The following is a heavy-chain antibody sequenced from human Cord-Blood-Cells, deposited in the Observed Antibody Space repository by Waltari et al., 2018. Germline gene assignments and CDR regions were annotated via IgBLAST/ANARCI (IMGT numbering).Heavy chain of an antibody. D-gene: IGHD3-22*01. CDR2: SIPIFGTA. CDR1: GGTFSSYA. J-gene: IGHJ4*02. Sequence: QVQLVQSGAEVKKPGSSVKVSCKASGGTFSSYAISWVRQAPGQGLEWMGGSIPIFGTANYAQKFQGSVRITADESTRTAYMELSSLRSEDTAVYYCARETYYYDSSGYSTPYYFDYWGQGTLVTVSS. V-gene: IGHV1-69*01. CDR3: ARETYYYDSSGYSTPYYFDY.